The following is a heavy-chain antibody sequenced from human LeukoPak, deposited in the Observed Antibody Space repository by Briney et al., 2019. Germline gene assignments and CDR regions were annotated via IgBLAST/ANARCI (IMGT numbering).Heavy chain of an antibody. D-gene: IGHD3-10*01. CDR3: AKGSYGSGSYVDY. J-gene: IGHJ4*02. CDR2: ISWNSGYI. CDR1: GFTFDDYA. Sequence: GRSLRLSCAASGFTFDDYAMHWVRQAPGKGLEWVSGISWNSGYIGYEDSVKGRFTISRDNTKNSLYLQMNSLRAEDTALYYCAKGSYGSGSYVDYWGQGTLITVSS. V-gene: IGHV3-9*01.